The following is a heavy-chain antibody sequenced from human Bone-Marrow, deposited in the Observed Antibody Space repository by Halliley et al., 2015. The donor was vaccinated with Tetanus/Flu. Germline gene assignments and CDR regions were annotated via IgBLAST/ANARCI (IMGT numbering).Heavy chain of an antibody. D-gene: IGHD6-19*01. J-gene: IGHJ4*02. CDR3: ARGGRGSSGPEY. CDR2: IYTGGNT. Sequence: EWVSVIYTGGNTYYADSVKGRLTISRDNSKNTLYLQRNSLRAEDTAVYHCARGGRGSSGPEYWGQGTLVTVSS. V-gene: IGHV3-53*01.